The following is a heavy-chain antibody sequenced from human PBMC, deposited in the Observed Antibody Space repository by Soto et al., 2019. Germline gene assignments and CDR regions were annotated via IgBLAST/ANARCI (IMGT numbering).Heavy chain of an antibody. CDR3: ARGWGITFGGVIVIPYNWFDP. Sequence: AAVKVPCKASGYTFTSYCISWVRQAPGQGLEWMGWISAYNGNTNYAQKLQGRVTMTTDTSTSTAYMELRSLRSDDTAVYYCARGWGITFGGVIVIPYNWFDPWGQGTLVTVSS. V-gene: IGHV1-18*04. D-gene: IGHD3-16*02. CDR1: GYTFTSYC. J-gene: IGHJ5*02. CDR2: ISAYNGNT.